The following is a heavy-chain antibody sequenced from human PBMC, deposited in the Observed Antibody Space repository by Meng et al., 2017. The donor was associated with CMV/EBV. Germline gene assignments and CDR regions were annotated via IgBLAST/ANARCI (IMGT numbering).Heavy chain of an antibody. CDR3: ARDLVGTKATFDY. D-gene: IGHD1-26*01. V-gene: IGHV3-7*01. CDR2: IREDAGDI. CDR1: GFTLSNYW. Sequence: GSLRLSCAASGFTLSNYWMSWVRQAPGKGLEWVANIREDAGDIYYVGSVKGRFTISRDNAKNLVYLEMNSLRAEDTAVYYCARDLVGTKATFDYWGQGTLVTVSS. J-gene: IGHJ4*02.